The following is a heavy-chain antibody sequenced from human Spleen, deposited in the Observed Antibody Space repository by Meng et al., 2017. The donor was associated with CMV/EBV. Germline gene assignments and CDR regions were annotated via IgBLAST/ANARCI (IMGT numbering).Heavy chain of an antibody. CDR3: ARGATPIPDY. Sequence: GSLRLSCTVSGASTGSSTDYWGWIRQPPGKGLEWIGSIYHSGSTYYNPSLKSRVTISVDTSKNQFSLKLSSVTAADTAVYYCARGATPIPDYWSQGTLVTVSS. J-gene: IGHJ4*02. V-gene: IGHV4-39*07. D-gene: IGHD1-26*01. CDR1: GASTGSSTDY. CDR2: IYHSGST.